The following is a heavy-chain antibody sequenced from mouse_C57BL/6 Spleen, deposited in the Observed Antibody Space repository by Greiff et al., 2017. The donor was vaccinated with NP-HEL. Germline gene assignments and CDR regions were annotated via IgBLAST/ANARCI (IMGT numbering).Heavy chain of an antibody. D-gene: IGHD1-1*01. Sequence: EVKLVESEGGLVQPGSSMKLSCTASGFTFSDYYMAWVRQVPEKGLEWVANINYDGSSTYYLDSLKSRFIISRDNAKNILYLQMSSLKSEDTATYYCAREITTVVAGYFDVWGTGTTVTVSS. CDR2: INYDGSST. CDR1: GFTFSDYY. J-gene: IGHJ1*03. CDR3: AREITTVVAGYFDV. V-gene: IGHV5-16*01.